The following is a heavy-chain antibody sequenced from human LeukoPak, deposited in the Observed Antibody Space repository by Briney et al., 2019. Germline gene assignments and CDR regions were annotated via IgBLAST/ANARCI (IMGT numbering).Heavy chain of an antibody. D-gene: IGHD3-9*01. Sequence: PGGSLRLSCTASGFTFGDYAMSWFRQAPGKGLEWVGFIRSKAYGGTTEYAASVKGRFTISRDDSKSIAYLQMNSLKTEDTAVSYCTREVRYFDWLSYYYYYMDVWGKGTTVTVSS. J-gene: IGHJ6*03. CDR1: GFTFGDYA. CDR2: IRSKAYGGTT. V-gene: IGHV3-49*03. CDR3: TREVRYFDWLSYYYYYMDV.